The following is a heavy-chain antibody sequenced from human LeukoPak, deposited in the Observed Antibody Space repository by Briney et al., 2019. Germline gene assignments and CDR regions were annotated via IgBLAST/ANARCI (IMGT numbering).Heavy chain of an antibody. CDR1: GFTFSSYE. CDR3: ARDAIDYYYYYMDV. Sequence: PGGSLRLSCAASGFTFSSYEMNWVRQAPGKGLEWVSYISSSGSTIYYADSVKGRFTISRDNAKNSLYLQVNSLRAEDTGVYYCARDAIDYYYYYMDVWGKGTTVTISS. J-gene: IGHJ6*03. CDR2: ISSSGSTI. V-gene: IGHV3-48*03. D-gene: IGHD2-21*01.